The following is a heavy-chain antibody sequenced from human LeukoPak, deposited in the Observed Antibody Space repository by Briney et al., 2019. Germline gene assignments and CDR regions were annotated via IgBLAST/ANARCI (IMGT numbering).Heavy chain of an antibody. Sequence: SETLSLTCSVSGGSISIYYWSWIRQPAGKGLEWIGRIYTSGSTNYNPSLKSRATMSVDTSKNQFSLTLNSVTAADTGVYYSARWTTVTRAFDFWGQGTLVTVSS. D-gene: IGHD4-17*01. CDR2: IYTSGST. V-gene: IGHV4-4*07. CDR3: ARWTTVTRAFDF. CDR1: GGSISIYY. J-gene: IGHJ4*02.